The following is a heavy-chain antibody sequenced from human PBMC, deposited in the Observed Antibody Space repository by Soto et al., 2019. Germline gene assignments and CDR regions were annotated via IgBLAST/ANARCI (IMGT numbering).Heavy chain of an antibody. CDR2: INAGNGNT. CDR1: GYTFTSYA. J-gene: IGHJ4*02. V-gene: IGHV1-3*01. CDR3: ARTVDDYVWGSYSLYYFDY. D-gene: IGHD3-16*01. Sequence: ASVKVSCKASGYTFTSYAMHWVRQAPGQGLEWMGWINAGNGNTKYSQKFQGRVTITRDTSASTAYMELSSMRTEDTAVYYCARTVDDYVWGSYSLYYFDYWGQGTLVTVSS.